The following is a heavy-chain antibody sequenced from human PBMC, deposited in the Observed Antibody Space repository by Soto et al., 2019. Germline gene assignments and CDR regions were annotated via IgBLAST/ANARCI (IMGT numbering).Heavy chain of an antibody. J-gene: IGHJ6*04. CDR1: GFSFSSFA. V-gene: IGHV3-23*01. CDR2: IGDSGAST. D-gene: IGHD1-26*01. CDR3: AKGVELDV. Sequence: EVLLLESGGGLVQPGGSLRLSCEASGFSFSSFAMNWVRQAPGKGLEWVSAIGDSGASTYYADSVKGRFTISRDNSRNTLYRQLNSLRAEDTAVYSCAKGVELDVWGNGTTVTVSS.